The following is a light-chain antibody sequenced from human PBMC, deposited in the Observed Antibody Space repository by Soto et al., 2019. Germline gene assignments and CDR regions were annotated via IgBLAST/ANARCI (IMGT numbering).Light chain of an antibody. CDR3: QQYGSSPT. CDR1: QSVSSNY. V-gene: IGKV3-20*01. J-gene: IGKJ1*01. Sequence: EIVLTQSPGTLSLSPGERATLSCRASQSVSSNYLAWYQQKTGQAPRLLIYGASSRATGIPDRFSGRGSGTDFTLTISRLEPEDFAVYYCQQYGSSPTFGQGTKVEI. CDR2: GAS.